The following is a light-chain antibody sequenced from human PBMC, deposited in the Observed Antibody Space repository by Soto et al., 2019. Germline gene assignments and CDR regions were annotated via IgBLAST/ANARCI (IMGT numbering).Light chain of an antibody. V-gene: IGKV1-5*03. CDR3: QQYNSWWT. CDR2: KAS. CDR1: QSISSW. J-gene: IGKJ1*01. Sequence: DIQMTQSPSTLSASVGDRVTITCRASQSISSWLAWYQQKPGKAPKLLIYKASSLESGVPSRFSGSGSGTEFTLTISGLQPDDFATYYCQQYNSWWTFGQGTKVDIK.